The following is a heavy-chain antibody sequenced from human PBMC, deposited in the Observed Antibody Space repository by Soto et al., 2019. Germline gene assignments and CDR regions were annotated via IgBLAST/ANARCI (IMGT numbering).Heavy chain of an antibody. V-gene: IGHV1-69*02. CDR2: FNPILSMS. D-gene: IGHD3-10*01. CDR3: ASSYGSGYRAFDY. J-gene: IGHJ4*02. CDR1: GDTFTFYS. Sequence: QVQLVQSGAEVKKPGSSVRVSCKASGDTFTFYSINWVRQARGRGLEGMGRFNPILSMSNYAQRCQGRVPRTADKSTSTAYMERSSMRSEDTAMYYWASSYGSGYRAFDYWGQGALVTVSS.